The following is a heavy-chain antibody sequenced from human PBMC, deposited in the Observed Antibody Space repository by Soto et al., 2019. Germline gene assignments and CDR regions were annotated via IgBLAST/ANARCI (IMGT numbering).Heavy chain of an antibody. V-gene: IGHV4-30-4*01. CDR3: AKGRSDSRDYYDY. Sequence: SETLSLTCTVPRGSINSAAYYWSWFRQPPGKGLEWIGHIYSSARTSYSPSLASRLTISLDTSKNQFSLRLSSVNASDTAVYYCAKGRSDSRDYYDYWARGTWVTGSS. CDR1: RGSINSAAYY. D-gene: IGHD2-21*02. J-gene: IGHJ4*02. CDR2: IYSSART.